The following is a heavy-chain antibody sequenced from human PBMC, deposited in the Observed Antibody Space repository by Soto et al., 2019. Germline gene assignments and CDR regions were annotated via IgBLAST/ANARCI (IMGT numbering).Heavy chain of an antibody. V-gene: IGHV2-5*01. J-gene: IGHJ5*02. CDR2: IYWNDDK. D-gene: IGHD1-26*01. CDR1: GFSLSTSGVG. Sequence: QITLKESGPTLVKPTQTLTLTCTFSGFSLSTSGVGVGWIRQPPGKALEWLALIYWNDDKRYSPSLKSRLTITKDTSKNQVVLTMTKMDPVDTATYYCAHRFGPTLGYNWFDPWGQGTLVTVSS. CDR3: AHRFGPTLGYNWFDP.